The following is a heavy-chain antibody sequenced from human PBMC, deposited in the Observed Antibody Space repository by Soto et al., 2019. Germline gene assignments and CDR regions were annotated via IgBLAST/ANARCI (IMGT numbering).Heavy chain of an antibody. CDR1: GYTFTSYY. CDR2: INPSGGST. Sequence: QVQLVQSGAEVKKPGASVKVSCKASGYTFTSYYMHWVRQAPGQGLEWMGIINPSGGSTSYVQKFQGRVTMTRDTSTSIVYMELSSLRSEDTAVYYCARDRGIAAAKYYFDYWGQGTLVTVSS. J-gene: IGHJ4*02. V-gene: IGHV1-46*01. CDR3: ARDRGIAAAKYYFDY. D-gene: IGHD6-13*01.